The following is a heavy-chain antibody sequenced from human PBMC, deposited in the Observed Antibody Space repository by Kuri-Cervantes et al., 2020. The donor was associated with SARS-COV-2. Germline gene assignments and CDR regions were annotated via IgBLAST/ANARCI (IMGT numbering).Heavy chain of an antibody. CDR2: ISGSGGST. Sequence: GESLKISCAASGFTFSSYAMSWVRQAPRKGLEWVSAISGSGGSTFYADSVKGRFTISRDNSKNTLYLQMNSLRAEDTAVYYCAKNRREKGVYGSYYYYGMDVWGQGTTVTVSS. CDR3: AKNRREKGVYGSYYYYGMDV. D-gene: IGHD6-13*01. J-gene: IGHJ6*02. CDR1: GFTFSSYA. V-gene: IGHV3-23*01.